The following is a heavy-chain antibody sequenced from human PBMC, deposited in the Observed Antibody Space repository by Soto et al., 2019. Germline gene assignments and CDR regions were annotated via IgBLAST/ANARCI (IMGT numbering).Heavy chain of an antibody. D-gene: IGHD5-18*01. CDR2: LSSDGISE. J-gene: IGHJ4*02. V-gene: IGHV3-33*01. CDR3: ARNFAPQGQYNFDY. Sequence: WGSLRLSCAASGFTITYYGMHWVRQAPGKGLEWVAALSSDGISEYYADSVKGRFSVSRDNIKNSMFLQISSLKGEDTAVYFCARNFAPQGQYNFDYWGQGTLVTVSS. CDR1: GFTITYYG.